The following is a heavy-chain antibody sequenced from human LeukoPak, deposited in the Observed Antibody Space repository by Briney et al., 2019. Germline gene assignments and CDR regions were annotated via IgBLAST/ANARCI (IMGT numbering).Heavy chain of an antibody. CDR2: IYPGDSDT. CDR1: GYSFTSYW. CDR3: ASTTPQMYYYDSSGLLGAFDI. V-gene: IGHV5-51*01. Sequence: KPGESLKISCKGSGYSFTSYWIGWVRQMPGEGLEWMGIIYPGDSDTRYSPPFQGQVTISADKSISTAYLQWSSLKASDTAMYYCASTTPQMYYYDSSGLLGAFDIWGQGTMVTVSS. J-gene: IGHJ3*02. D-gene: IGHD3-22*01.